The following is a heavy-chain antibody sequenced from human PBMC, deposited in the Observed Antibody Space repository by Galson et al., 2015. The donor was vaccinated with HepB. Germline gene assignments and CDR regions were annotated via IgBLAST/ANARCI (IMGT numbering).Heavy chain of an antibody. V-gene: IGHV3-21*01. J-gene: IGHJ4*02. CDR1: GFTFSSYS. D-gene: IGHD6-13*01. CDR2: ISSSSSYI. CDR3: ARDRTGSSWYYGPYCDY. Sequence: SLRLSCAASGFTFSSYSMNWVRQAPGKGLEWVSSISSSSSYIYYADSVKGRFTISRDNAKNSLYLQMNSLRAEDTAVYYCARDRTGSSWYYGPYCDYWGQGTLVTVSS.